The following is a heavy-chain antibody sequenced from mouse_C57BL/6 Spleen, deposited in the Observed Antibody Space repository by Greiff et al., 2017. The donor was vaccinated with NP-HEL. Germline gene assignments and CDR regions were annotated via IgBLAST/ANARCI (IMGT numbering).Heavy chain of an antibody. CDR2: IYPGDGDT. Sequence: QVQLKQSGAELVKPGASVKISCKASGYAFSSYWMNWVKPRPGKGLEWIGQIYPGDGDTNYNGKFKGKATLTADKSSSTAYMQLSSLTSEDSAVYFCARGGTGFDYWGQGTTLTVSS. CDR1: GYAFSSYW. J-gene: IGHJ2*01. V-gene: IGHV1-80*01. D-gene: IGHD4-1*01. CDR3: ARGGTGFDY.